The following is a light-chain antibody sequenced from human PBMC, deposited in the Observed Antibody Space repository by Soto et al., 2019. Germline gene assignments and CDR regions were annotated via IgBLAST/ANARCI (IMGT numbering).Light chain of an antibody. V-gene: IGLV2-14*01. CDR1: SSDVGGYNY. J-gene: IGLJ1*01. CDR2: EVS. CDR3: SSYTSSSTLL. Sequence: QSALTQPASVSGSPGQLITISCTGTSSDVGGYNYVSWYQQHPGKAPKLMIYEVSNRPSGVSNRFSGSKSGNTASLTISGLQAEDEADYYCSSYTSSSTLLFGTGTKVTVL.